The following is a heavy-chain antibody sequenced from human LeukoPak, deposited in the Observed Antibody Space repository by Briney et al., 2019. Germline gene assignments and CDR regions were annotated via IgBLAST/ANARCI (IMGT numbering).Heavy chain of an antibody. CDR3: ARRGAYSSSSRWFDT. V-gene: IGHV1-8*01. CDR2: MNPNSGNR. CDR1: GYTSTSYD. Sequence: ASVKVSCKASGYTSTSYDANWVRPATGQGLEWMGWMNPNSGNRGYAQKFQGRVTMTRNTSISTAYMELSSLRSEDTAVYYCARRGAYSSSSRWFDTWGQGTLVTVSS. J-gene: IGHJ5*02. D-gene: IGHD6-6*01.